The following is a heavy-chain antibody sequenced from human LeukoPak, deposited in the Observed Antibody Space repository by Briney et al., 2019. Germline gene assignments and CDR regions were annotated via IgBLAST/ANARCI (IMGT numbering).Heavy chain of an antibody. CDR1: GFTFSSYW. J-gene: IGHJ6*03. V-gene: IGHV3-7*01. CDR2: IKQDGSEK. D-gene: IGHD6-13*01. CDR3: ARVKEAAGGLYYYYMDV. Sequence: PGGSLRLSCAASGFTFSSYWMSWVRQAPGKGLEWVANIKQDGSEKYYVDSVKGRFTISRDNAKNSLYLQMNSLRAEDTAVYYCARVKEAAGGLYYYYMDVWGKGATVTISS.